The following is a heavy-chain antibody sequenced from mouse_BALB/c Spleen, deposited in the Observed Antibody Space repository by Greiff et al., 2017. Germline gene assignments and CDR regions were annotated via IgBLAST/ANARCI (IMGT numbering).Heavy chain of an antibody. CDR2: ISSGGGST. D-gene: IGHD4-1*01. CDR3: ASQLGFAY. Sequence: EVQRVESGGGLVKPGGSLKLSCAASGFAFSSYDMSWVRQTPEKRLEWVAYISSGGGSTYYPDTVKGRFTISRDNAKNTLYLQMSSLKSEDTAMYYCASQLGFAYWGQGTLVTVSA. V-gene: IGHV5-12-1*01. CDR1: GFAFSSYD. J-gene: IGHJ3*01.